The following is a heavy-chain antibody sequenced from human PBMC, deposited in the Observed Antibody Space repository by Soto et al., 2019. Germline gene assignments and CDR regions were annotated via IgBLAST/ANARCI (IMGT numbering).Heavy chain of an antibody. D-gene: IGHD3-16*01. Sequence: GASVKVSCEASGGTFNIYAIALVRQAPGQGLEWMGGIIPIFGTANYAQKFQGRVTITADESTSTAYMELSSLRSEDTAVYYCARDLHDYVSFRFDPWGQGTLVTVSS. CDR1: GGTFNIYA. J-gene: IGHJ5*02. CDR3: ARDLHDYVSFRFDP. CDR2: IIPIFGTA. V-gene: IGHV1-69*13.